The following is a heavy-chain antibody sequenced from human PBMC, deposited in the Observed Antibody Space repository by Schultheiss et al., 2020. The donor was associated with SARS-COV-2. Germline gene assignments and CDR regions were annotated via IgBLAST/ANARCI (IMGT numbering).Heavy chain of an antibody. CDR1: GGSISSYY. CDR3: ARERVRYFDWLSPADAFGI. CDR2: IYYSGST. D-gene: IGHD3-9*01. V-gene: IGHV4-59*12. Sequence: SETLSLTCTVSGGSISSYYWSWIRQPPGKGLEWIGYIYYSGSTNYNPSLKSRVTMSVDTSKNQFSLKLSSVTAADTAVYYCARERVRYFDWLSPADAFGIWGQGTMVTVSS. J-gene: IGHJ3*02.